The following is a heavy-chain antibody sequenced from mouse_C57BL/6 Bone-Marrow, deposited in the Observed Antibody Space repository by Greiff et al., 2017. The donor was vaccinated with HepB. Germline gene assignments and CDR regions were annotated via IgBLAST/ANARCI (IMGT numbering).Heavy chain of an antibody. Sequence: VQLQQSGPELVKPGASVKISCKASGYAFSSSWMNWVKQRPGKGLEWIGRIYPGDGDTNYNGKFKGKATLTADKSSSTAYMQLSSLTSEDSAVYFCANYDYEAMDYWGQGTSVTVSS. CDR2: IYPGDGDT. CDR1: GYAFSSSW. D-gene: IGHD1-1*02. V-gene: IGHV1-82*01. CDR3: ANYDYEAMDY. J-gene: IGHJ4*01.